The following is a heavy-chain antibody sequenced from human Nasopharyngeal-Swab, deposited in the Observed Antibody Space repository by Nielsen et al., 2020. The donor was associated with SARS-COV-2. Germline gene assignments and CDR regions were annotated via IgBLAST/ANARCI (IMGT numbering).Heavy chain of an antibody. CDR2: INHSGST. J-gene: IGHJ6*02. Sequence: WIRQPPGKGLEWIGEINHSGSTNYNPSLKSRVTISVDTSKNQFSLKLSSVTAADTAVYYCAKGVRYFDFLPPNTYYYYGLDLWGQGTTVTVSS. D-gene: IGHD3-9*01. CDR3: AKGVRYFDFLPPNTYYYYGLDL. V-gene: IGHV4-34*01.